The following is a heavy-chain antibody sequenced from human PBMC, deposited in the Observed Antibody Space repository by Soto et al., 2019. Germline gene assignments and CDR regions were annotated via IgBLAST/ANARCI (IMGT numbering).Heavy chain of an antibody. CDR1: GFTFSNYW. D-gene: IGHD4-4*01. CDR3: TTVFEY. CDR2: VDNDGSGT. V-gene: IGHV3-74*01. J-gene: IGHJ4*02. Sequence: EVQLVESGGGLVQPGGSLRLSCAASGFTFSNYWMHWVRQAPGEGPVWVSRVDNDGSGTSYAESVKGRFTISRDNAKNTLYLQMNSLRVEDTALYYWTTVFEYWGQGTLVTVSS.